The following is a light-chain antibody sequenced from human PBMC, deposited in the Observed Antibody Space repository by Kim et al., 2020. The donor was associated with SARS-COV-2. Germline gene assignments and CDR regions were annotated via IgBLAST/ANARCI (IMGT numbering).Light chain of an antibody. CDR1: NIGSKS. V-gene: IGLV3-21*04. J-gene: IGLJ3*02. CDR3: QVWDSSSVHRV. Sequence: APGQTATITCGGKNIGSKSVHGYQQRPGQAPVVVISYDSDRHSGIPERFSGSNSGNTATLTINRVEAGDEADYYCQVWDSSSVHRVFGGGTQLTVL. CDR2: YDS.